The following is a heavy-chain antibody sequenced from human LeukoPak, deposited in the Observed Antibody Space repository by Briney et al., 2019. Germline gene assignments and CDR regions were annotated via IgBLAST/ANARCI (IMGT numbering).Heavy chain of an antibody. CDR3: ALSTYAAGKNFDN. D-gene: IGHD6-13*01. CDR1: GGSFSGYY. Sequence: SETLSLTCAVYGGSFSGYYWSWIRQPLGKGLEWIGEINHSGSTNYNPSLKSRVTISVDTSKNQFSLKLSSVTAADTAVYYCALSTYAAGKNFDNWGQGTLVTVSS. CDR2: INHSGST. J-gene: IGHJ4*02. V-gene: IGHV4-34*01.